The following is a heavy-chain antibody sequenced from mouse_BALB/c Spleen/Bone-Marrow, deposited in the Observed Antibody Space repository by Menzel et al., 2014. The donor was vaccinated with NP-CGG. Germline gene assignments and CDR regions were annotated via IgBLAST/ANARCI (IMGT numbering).Heavy chain of an antibody. CDR2: VWTGGST. D-gene: IGHD2-12*01. CDR3: ARNSDHYSLDY. V-gene: IGHV2-2*02. CDR1: GLSLTQYT. Sequence: VKLVESGPGLVQPSQSLSITCTVSGLSLTQYTIYWIRQSPGKGLEWLGVVWTGGSTDYNATFISRLNITKDNSKSQVFFKMTSLEPTDTAIYYCARNSDHYSLDYWGQGTSVTVSS. J-gene: IGHJ4*01.